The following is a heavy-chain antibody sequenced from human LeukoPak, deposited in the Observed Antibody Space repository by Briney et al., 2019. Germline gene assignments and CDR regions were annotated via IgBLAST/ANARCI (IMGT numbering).Heavy chain of an antibody. D-gene: IGHD3-16*01. CDR3: ARRLGGDKGITFDY. CDR2: IYYSGST. J-gene: IGHJ4*02. CDR1: GDSISSRDYY. V-gene: IGHV4-30-4*08. Sequence: SETLSLTCSVSGDSISSRDYYWSWIRQPPGKGLEWIGYIYYSGSTSYNPSLKSRVTISVDTSKNQFSLRLSSVTAADTAVYYCARRLGGDKGITFDYWGQGTLVTVSS.